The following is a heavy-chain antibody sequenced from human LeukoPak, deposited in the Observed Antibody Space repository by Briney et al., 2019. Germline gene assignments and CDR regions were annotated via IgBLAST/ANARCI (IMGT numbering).Heavy chain of an antibody. CDR3: ARDYCSGTSCYYNYYYMDV. CDR1: SGSISNSRYY. CDR2: FNYSGST. D-gene: IGHD2-2*01. J-gene: IGHJ6*03. V-gene: IGHV4-39*01. Sequence: PSETLSLTCTVSSGSISNSRYYWGWIRQPPGKGLEWIGSFNYSGSTYYNPSLKSRVTISVDTSKNQFSLKLSSVTAADTAVYYCARDYCSGTSCYYNYYYMDVWGKGTTVTVSS.